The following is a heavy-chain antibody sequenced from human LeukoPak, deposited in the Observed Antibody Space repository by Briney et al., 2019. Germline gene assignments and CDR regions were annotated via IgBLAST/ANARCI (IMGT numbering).Heavy chain of an antibody. CDR1: GGTFSSYA. CDR3: ARDLGERGYSGYNYFDY. J-gene: IGHJ4*02. V-gene: IGHV1-69*01. CDR2: IIPIFGTA. Sequence: ASVKVSCKASGGTFSSYAISWVRQAPGQGLEWMGGIIPIFGTANYAQKFQGRVTITADESTSTAYMELSSLRSEDTAVYYCARDLGERGYSGYNYFDYWGQGTLVTVSP. D-gene: IGHD5-12*01.